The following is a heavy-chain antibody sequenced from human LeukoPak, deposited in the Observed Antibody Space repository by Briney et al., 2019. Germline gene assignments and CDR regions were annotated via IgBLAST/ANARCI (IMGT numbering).Heavy chain of an antibody. D-gene: IGHD1-26*01. J-gene: IGHJ4*02. CDR3: AKGSSGSYLNYFDY. CDR1: GYTFTNYY. CDR2: IDPSGGST. Sequence: ASVRVSCKASGYTFTNYYIQWVRLAPGQGLEWMGIIDPSGGSTSYAEKFQGRVTMTRDMSTSTVYMDLSSLRSEDTAVYYCAKGSSGSYLNYFDYWGQGTLVTVSS. V-gene: IGHV1-46*01.